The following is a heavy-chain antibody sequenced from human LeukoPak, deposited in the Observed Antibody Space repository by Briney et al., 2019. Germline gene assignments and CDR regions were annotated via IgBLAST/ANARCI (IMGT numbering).Heavy chain of an antibody. J-gene: IGHJ4*02. V-gene: IGHV4-34*01. CDR1: GGSFSGYY. Sequence: PSETLSLTCAVYGGSFSGYYWSWIRQPPGKGLEWIGEINHSGSTNYNPSLKSRVTISVDTSKNQFSLKLSSVTAADTAVYYCARDARRDGYNYAYFDYWGQGTLVTVSS. CDR3: ARDARRDGYNYAYFDY. D-gene: IGHD5-24*01. CDR2: INHSGST.